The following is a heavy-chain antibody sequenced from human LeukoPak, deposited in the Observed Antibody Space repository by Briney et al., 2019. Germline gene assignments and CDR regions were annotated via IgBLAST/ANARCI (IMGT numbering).Heavy chain of an antibody. CDR2: IIGSGSST. D-gene: IGHD6-19*01. CDR1: GFTFSSYG. V-gene: IGHV3-23*01. CDR3: AKVGSIAVAGTKASFDY. Sequence: GGSLRLSCAASGFTFSSYGMSWVRQAPGKGLQWVSVIIGSGSSTYYADSVKGRFTISRDNARNTLYLQMNSLRAEDTAVYYCAKVGSIAVAGTKASFDYWGQGTLVTVSS. J-gene: IGHJ4*02.